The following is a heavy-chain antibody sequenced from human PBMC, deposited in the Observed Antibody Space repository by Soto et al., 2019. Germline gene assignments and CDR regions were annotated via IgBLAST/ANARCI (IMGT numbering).Heavy chain of an antibody. Sequence: PGESLKISWKGSGYSFTIYWISWVRQMPGKGLEWMGRIYPSDSYTNYSPSFQGHVTISADKSISTAYLQWSSLKASDTAMYYCARRSIAIVVVPAAIRPYYSYYGMDVWGQGTTVTVSS. J-gene: IGHJ6*02. CDR1: GYSFTIYW. CDR3: ARRSIAIVVVPAAIRPYYSYYGMDV. D-gene: IGHD2-2*02. V-gene: IGHV5-10-1*01. CDR2: IYPSDSYT.